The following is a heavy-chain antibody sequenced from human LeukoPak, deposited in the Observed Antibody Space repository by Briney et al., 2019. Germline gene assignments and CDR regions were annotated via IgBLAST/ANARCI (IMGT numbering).Heavy chain of an antibody. Sequence: GGSLRLSCAASGFTFSDYWMGWVRQAPGKGLEWVASINHSGNVNYYVDSVKGRFTISRDNAKNSLYLQMSNLRAEDTAVYFCARGGGLDVWGQGATVTVSS. CDR2: INHSGNVN. CDR1: GFTFSDYW. CDR3: ARGGGLDV. J-gene: IGHJ6*02. V-gene: IGHV3-7*03. D-gene: IGHD3-16*01.